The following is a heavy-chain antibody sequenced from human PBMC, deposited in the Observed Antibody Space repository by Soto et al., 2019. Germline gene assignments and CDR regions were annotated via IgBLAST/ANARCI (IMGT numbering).Heavy chain of an antibody. CDR2: IKSKTDGGTT. D-gene: IGHD3-9*01. CDR1: GFTFSNDS. Sequence: GGSLRLSCAASGFTFSNDSMNWVRQAPGKGLEWVGRIKSKTDGGTTDYAAPVKGRFTISRDDSKNTLYLQMNSLKTEDTAVYYCTTAHSYFDWSSDYWGQGTLVTVSS. CDR3: TTAHSYFDWSSDY. V-gene: IGHV3-15*07. J-gene: IGHJ4*02.